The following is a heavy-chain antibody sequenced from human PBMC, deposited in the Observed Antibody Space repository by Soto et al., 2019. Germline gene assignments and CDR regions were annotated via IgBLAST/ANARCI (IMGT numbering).Heavy chain of an antibody. CDR1: GFTFSSYA. J-gene: IGHJ4*02. CDR3: AKWPSIVVVPAVTDY. D-gene: IGHD2-2*01. V-gene: IGHV3-23*01. Sequence: GGSLSLSCAASGFTFSSYAMSWVRQAPGKGLEWVSAISGSGGSTYYADSVKGRFTISRDNSKNTLYLQMNSLRAEDTAVYYCAKWPSIVVVPAVTDYWGQGTLVTVSS. CDR2: ISGSGGST.